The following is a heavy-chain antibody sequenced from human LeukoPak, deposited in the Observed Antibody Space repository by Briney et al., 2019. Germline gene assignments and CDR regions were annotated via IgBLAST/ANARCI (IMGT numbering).Heavy chain of an antibody. CDR1: GDSVSSNSVT. CDR3: ARGEAIVVVVAATRKNYFDY. V-gene: IGHV6-1*01. J-gene: IGHJ4*02. CDR2: TYYRSTWYN. D-gene: IGHD2-15*01. Sequence: SQTLSLTCAISGDSVSSNSVTWNWIRQSPSRGLEWLGRTYYRSTWYNDYAVSVRGRITVNPGTSKNQFSLHLNSVTPEDTAVYYCARGEAIVVVVAATRKNYFDYWGQGTLVTVSS.